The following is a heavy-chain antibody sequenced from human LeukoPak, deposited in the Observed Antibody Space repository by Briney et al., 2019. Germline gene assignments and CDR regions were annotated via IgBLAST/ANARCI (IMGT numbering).Heavy chain of an antibody. D-gene: IGHD3-10*01. J-gene: IGHJ6*02. CDR1: GGTFSSYA. CDR2: IIPIFGTA. V-gene: IGHV1-69*13. Sequence: GASVKVSFTASGGTFSSYAISWVRQAPGQGLEWMGGIIPIFGTANYAQKFQGRVTITADESTSTAYMELSSLRSEDTAVYYCARGSGTITMVRGVFYGMDVWGQGTTVTVSS. CDR3: ARGSGTITMVRGVFYGMDV.